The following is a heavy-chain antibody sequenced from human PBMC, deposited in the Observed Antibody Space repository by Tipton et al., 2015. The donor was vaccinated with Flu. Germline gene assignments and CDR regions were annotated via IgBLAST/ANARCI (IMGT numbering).Heavy chain of an antibody. CDR3: ARHRYSSSSLDSYYYYGMDV. Sequence: TLSLTCTVSGGSISSYYWSWIRQPPGKGLEWIGYIYYSGSTNYNPSLKSRVTISVDTSKNQFSLKLSSVTAADTAVYYCARHRYSSSSLDSYYYYGMDVWDQGP. V-gene: IGHV4-59*08. CDR2: IYYSGST. CDR1: GGSISSYY. J-gene: IGHJ6*02. D-gene: IGHD6-6*01.